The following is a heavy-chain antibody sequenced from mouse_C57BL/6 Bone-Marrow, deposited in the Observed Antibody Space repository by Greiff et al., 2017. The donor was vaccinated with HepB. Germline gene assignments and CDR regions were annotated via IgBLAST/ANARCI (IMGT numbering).Heavy chain of an antibody. CDR2: INPGSGGT. CDR3: ANYGYDGRFAY. D-gene: IGHD2-2*01. CDR1: GYAFTNYL. J-gene: IGHJ3*01. Sequence: QVHVKQSGAELVRPGTSVKVSCKASGYAFTNYLIEWVKQRPGQGLEWIGVINPGSGGTNYNEKFKGKATLTADKSSSTAYMQLSSLTSEDSAVYFCANYGYDGRFAYWGQGTLVTVSA. V-gene: IGHV1-54*01.